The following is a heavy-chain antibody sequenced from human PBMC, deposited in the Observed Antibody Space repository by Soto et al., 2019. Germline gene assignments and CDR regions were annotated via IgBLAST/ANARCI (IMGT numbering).Heavy chain of an antibody. V-gene: IGHV4-30-2*02. Sequence: SETLSLTCAVSGGSISSGGYSWSWIRQPPGKGLEWIGYIYHSGSTYYNPSLKSRVTISVDTSKNQFSLKLSSVTAADTAVYYCAREYYDILTGYYSFDYWGQGTLVTVSS. D-gene: IGHD3-9*01. CDR1: GGSISSGGYS. CDR3: AREYYDILTGYYSFDY. J-gene: IGHJ4*02. CDR2: IYHSGST.